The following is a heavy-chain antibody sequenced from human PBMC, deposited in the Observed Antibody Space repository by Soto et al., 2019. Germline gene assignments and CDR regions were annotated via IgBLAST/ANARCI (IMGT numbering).Heavy chain of an antibody. CDR1: GYTFTGYY. J-gene: IGHJ4*02. V-gene: IGHV1-2*04. Sequence: ASVKVSCKASGYTFTGYYMHWVRQAPGQGLEWMGWINPNSGGTNYAQKFQGWVTMTRDTSISTAYMELSRLRSDDTAVYYCARDHHDSSGQYYFDYWGQGTLVTVSS. CDR3: ARDHHDSSGQYYFDY. CDR2: INPNSGGT. D-gene: IGHD3-22*01.